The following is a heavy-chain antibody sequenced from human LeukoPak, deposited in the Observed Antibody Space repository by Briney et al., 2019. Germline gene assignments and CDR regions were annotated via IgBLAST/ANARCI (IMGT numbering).Heavy chain of an antibody. D-gene: IGHD2-21*02. V-gene: IGHV4-39*07. J-gene: IGHJ4*02. Sequence: SETLSLTCTVSGGSISSSSYYWGWIRQPPGKGLEWIGSIYHSGSTYYNPSLKSRVTISVDTSKNQFSLKLSSVTAADTAVYYCARAEETYCGGDCYSGGPDYWGQGTLVTVSS. CDR2: IYHSGST. CDR1: GGSISSSSYY. CDR3: ARAEETYCGGDCYSGGPDY.